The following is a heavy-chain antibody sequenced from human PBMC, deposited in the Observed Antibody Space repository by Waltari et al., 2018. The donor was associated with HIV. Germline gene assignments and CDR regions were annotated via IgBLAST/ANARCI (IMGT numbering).Heavy chain of an antibody. J-gene: IGHJ2*01. Sequence: FSGYYWSWIRQPPGKGLEWIGEINHSGSTNYNPSLKSRVTISVDTSKNQFSLKLSSVTAADTAVYYCARGGVAVAGTGRYFDLWGRGTLVTVSS. CDR2: INHSGST. V-gene: IGHV4-34*01. CDR1: FSGYY. D-gene: IGHD6-19*01. CDR3: ARGGVAVAGTGRYFDL.